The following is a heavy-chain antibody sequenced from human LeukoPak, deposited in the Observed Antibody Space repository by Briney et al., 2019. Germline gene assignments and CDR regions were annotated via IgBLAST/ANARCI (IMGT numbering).Heavy chain of an antibody. CDR1: GFTFSSYS. D-gene: IGHD2-2*01. CDR2: ISSSSITI. CDR3: ARDTGSTSSYGSDY. Sequence: GGSLRLSCAASGFTFSSYSMNWVRQAPGKGLEWVSYISSSSITIYYADSVKGRFTISRDNAKNSLYLQMNSLRAEDTAVYYCARDTGSTSSYGSDYWGQGTLVTVSS. J-gene: IGHJ4*02. V-gene: IGHV3-48*01.